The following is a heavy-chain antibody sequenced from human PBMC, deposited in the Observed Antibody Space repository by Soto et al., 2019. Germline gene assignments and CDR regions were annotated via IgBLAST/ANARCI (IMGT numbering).Heavy chain of an antibody. CDR1: GGTFSTYS. CDR3: TREGYSFRFREYWYGIDY. CDR2: IIPMLGVR. D-gene: IGHD5-18*01. Sequence: SSVKVSCKDSGGTFSTYSMVWVRQAPGQGLEWMGRIIPMLGVRNYAQRFQDRVTMTADTSTSTVHMELKSLRSEDTALYYCTREGYSFRFREYWYGIDYWGQGTLVTVSS. V-gene: IGHV1-69*04. J-gene: IGHJ4*02.